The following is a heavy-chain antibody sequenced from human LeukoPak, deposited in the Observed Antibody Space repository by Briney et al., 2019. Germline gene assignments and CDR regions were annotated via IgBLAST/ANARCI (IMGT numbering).Heavy chain of an antibody. CDR1: GGSVSGYY. J-gene: IGHJ4*02. CDR3: ARVSPELLGLIGFDY. CDR2: VYYSGST. V-gene: IGHV4-59*02. Sequence: PSETLSLTCVVSGGSVSGYYWGWIRQPPGRGLEWIGYVYYSGSTNYNPSFKSRITISVDTSRNQFSLQLSSVTAADTAVYYCARVSPELLGLIGFDYWGQGTLVTVSS. D-gene: IGHD1-26*01.